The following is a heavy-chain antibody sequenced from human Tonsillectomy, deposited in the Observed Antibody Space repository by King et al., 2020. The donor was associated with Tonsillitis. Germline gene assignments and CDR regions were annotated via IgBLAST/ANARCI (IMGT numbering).Heavy chain of an antibody. CDR2: IIPIFGTA. J-gene: IGHJ3*02. CDR1: GGTFSSYA. D-gene: IGHD6-19*01. V-gene: IGHV1-69*01. Sequence: LQLVQSGAEVKKPGSSVKVSCKASGGTFSSYAISWVRQAPGQGLEWMGGIIPIFGTANYAQKFQGRVTITADESTRTAYMELSRLRSEDTAVYYCARDKSVAGPPQGAFDIWGQGTMVTVSS. CDR3: ARDKSVAGPPQGAFDI.